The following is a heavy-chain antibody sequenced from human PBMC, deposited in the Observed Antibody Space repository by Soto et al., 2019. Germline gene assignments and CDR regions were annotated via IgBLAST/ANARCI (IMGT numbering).Heavy chain of an antibody. Sequence: GGSLRLSCAASGFTYSTYTMHWVRQAPGKGLEWVAVISYDGNNKFYADSVKGRFTISRDNSKNTLYLQMNSLRAEDTAVYYCAKDARATYGMDVWGQGTTVTVSS. J-gene: IGHJ6*02. CDR2: ISYDGNNK. CDR1: GFTYSTYT. V-gene: IGHV3-30-3*01. CDR3: AKDARATYGMDV.